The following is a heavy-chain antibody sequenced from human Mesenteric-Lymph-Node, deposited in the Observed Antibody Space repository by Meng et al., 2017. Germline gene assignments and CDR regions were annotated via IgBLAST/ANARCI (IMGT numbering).Heavy chain of an antibody. Sequence: QVQRQAAGPRLVKPSETLSLPCAVSGGSISRSDWWSWVRQPPGKGLEWIGETSHSGSTNYSPSLKSRVTISLDKSKNQLSLKLNSVTAADTAVYYCASSDYYRSDYWGQGTLVTVSS. J-gene: IGHJ4*02. V-gene: IGHV4-4*02. CDR3: ASSDYYRSDY. CDR1: GGSISRSDW. CDR2: TSHSGST. D-gene: IGHD3-22*01.